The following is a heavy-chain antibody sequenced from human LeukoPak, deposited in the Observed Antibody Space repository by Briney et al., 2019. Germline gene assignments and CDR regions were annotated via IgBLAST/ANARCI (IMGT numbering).Heavy chain of an antibody. CDR2: ISYDGNNK. D-gene: IGHD2-2*01. V-gene: IGHV3-30-3*01. CDR1: VFPFSSYA. CDR3: ARARYCSSISCREAFDI. J-gene: IGHJ3*02. Sequence: GRSLRLSCAASVFPFSSYAMHWVRQAPGKGLEWVALISYDGNNKYYADSVKGRFTISRDNLKNTLYLQMNSLRAEGTAVYYCARARYCSSISCREAFDIWGQGTMVTVSS.